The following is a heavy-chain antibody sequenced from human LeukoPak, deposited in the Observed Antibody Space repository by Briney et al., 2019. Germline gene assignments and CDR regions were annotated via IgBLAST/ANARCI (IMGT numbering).Heavy chain of an antibody. CDR2: IYSDNT. V-gene: IGHV3-53*01. CDR3: TRRAGAYSHPYDY. CDR1: GFTVSSNS. J-gene: IGHJ4*02. Sequence: GGSLRLSCTVSGFTVSSNSMSWVRQAPGKGLEWVSFIYSDNTHYPDSVKGRFTISRDNSRNTLYLQMNSLRAEDTAVYYCTRRAGAYSHPYDYWGQGTLVTVSS. D-gene: IGHD4/OR15-4a*01.